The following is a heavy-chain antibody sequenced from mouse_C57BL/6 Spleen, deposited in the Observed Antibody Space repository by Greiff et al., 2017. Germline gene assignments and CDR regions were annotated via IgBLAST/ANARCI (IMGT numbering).Heavy chain of an antibody. CDR2: IYPGNSDT. CDR1: GYTFTSYW. D-gene: IGHD4-1*01. J-gene: IGHJ3*01. Sequence: VQLKESGTVLARPGASVKMSCKTSGYTFTSYWMHWVKQRPGQGLEWIGAIYPGNSDTSYNQKFKGKAKLTGVTSASTAYLGLSSLTNEDSAVSYGTSGAGTDWFAYWGQGTLVTVSA. CDR3: TSGAGTDWFAY. V-gene: IGHV1-5*01.